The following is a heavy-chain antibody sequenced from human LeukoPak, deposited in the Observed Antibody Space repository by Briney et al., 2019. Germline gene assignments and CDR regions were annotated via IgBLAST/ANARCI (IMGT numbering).Heavy chain of an antibody. CDR2: IWYDGRNK. CDR3: AKSSYYDSSGYYREYYFDY. Sequence: GRSLRLSCAASGFTFSSYGMHWVRQAPGKGLEWVAVIWYDGRNKYYADSVKGRFTISRDNSKSTLFLQMNSLRAEDTAVYYCAKSSYYDSSGYYREYYFDYWGQGTLVTVSS. D-gene: IGHD3-22*01. J-gene: IGHJ4*02. V-gene: IGHV3-33*06. CDR1: GFTFSSYG.